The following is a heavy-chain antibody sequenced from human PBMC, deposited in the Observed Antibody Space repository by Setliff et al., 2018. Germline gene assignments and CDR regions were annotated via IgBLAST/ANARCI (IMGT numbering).Heavy chain of an antibody. D-gene: IGHD6-13*01. CDR2: IYYSGST. CDR1: GGSISSYY. Sequence: SETLSLTCTVSGGSISSYYWSWIRQPPGKGLEWIGYIYYSGSTNYNPSLKSRVTISVDTSKNQFSLILSSVTAADTAVYYCARKDSSSWSCDYWGQGTLVTVSS. V-gene: IGHV4-59*08. J-gene: IGHJ4*02. CDR3: ARKDSSSWSCDY.